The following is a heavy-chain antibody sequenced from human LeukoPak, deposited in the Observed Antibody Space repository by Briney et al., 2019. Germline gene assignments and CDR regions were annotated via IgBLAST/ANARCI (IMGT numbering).Heavy chain of an antibody. Sequence: GGSLRLSCAASGFTFSSYAMSWVRQAPGKGLEWVSAISGSGGSTYYADSVKGRFTISRDNSKNTLYLQMNSLRAEDTAVYYCAKDLLSNYYDSSGPSSFDYWGQRTLVTVSS. V-gene: IGHV3-23*01. CDR1: GFTFSSYA. CDR2: ISGSGGST. CDR3: AKDLLSNYYDSSGPSSFDY. D-gene: IGHD3-22*01. J-gene: IGHJ4*02.